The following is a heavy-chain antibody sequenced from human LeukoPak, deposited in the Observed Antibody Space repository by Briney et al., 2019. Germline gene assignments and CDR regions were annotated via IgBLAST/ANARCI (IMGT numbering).Heavy chain of an antibody. CDR3: AKAGSIRLDY. J-gene: IGHJ4*02. Sequence: PGGSLRLSCTASGFTFGDYAMTWVRQAPGKGLEWVSGISGGAGSTYYADALKGRFTISRDNSKNTLYLQMSSLRAEDTAVYYCAKAGSIRLDYWGQGTLVTVSS. V-gene: IGHV3-23*01. D-gene: IGHD1-26*01. CDR2: ISGGAGST. CDR1: GFTFGDYA.